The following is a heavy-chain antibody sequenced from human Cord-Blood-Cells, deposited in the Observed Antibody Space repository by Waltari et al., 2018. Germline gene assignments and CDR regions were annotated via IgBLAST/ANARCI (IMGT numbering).Heavy chain of an antibody. V-gene: IGHV4-38-2*02. CDR3: ARDLRVRFLEWLFDY. CDR2: IYHSGST. D-gene: IGHD3-3*01. Sequence: QVQLQESGPGLVKPSETLSLTCTVSGYSISSGYYWGWIRQPPGKGLEWIGSIYHSGSTYYNPPLKSRVTISVDTSKNQFSLKLSSVTAADTAVYYCARDLRVRFLEWLFDYWGQGTLVTVSS. J-gene: IGHJ4*02. CDR1: GYSISSGYY.